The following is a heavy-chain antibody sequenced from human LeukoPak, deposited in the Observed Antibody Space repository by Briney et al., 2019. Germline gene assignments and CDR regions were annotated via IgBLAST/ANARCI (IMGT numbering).Heavy chain of an antibody. Sequence: GESLQISCKGSGYSFTSYWIGWVRQMPGKGLEWMGIIYPGDSDTRYSPSFQGQVTISADKSITTAYLQWSSLKASDTAMYYCARLSGSSSSPYYFDYWGQGTLVTVSS. J-gene: IGHJ4*02. V-gene: IGHV5-51*01. CDR2: IYPGDSDT. CDR3: ARLSGSSSSPYYFDY. CDR1: GYSFTSYW. D-gene: IGHD6-6*01.